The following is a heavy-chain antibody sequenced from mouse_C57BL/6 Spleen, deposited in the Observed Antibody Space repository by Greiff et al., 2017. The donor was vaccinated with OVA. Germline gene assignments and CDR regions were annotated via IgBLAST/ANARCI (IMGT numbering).Heavy chain of an antibody. CDR3: ARGGIYHYAMDY. CDR2: INPSNGGT. V-gene: IGHV1-53*01. D-gene: IGHD2-1*01. J-gene: IGHJ4*01. CDR1: GYTFTSYW. Sequence: QVQLQQSGTELVKPGASVKLSCKASGYTFTSYWMHWVKQRPGQGLEWIGNINPSNGGTNYNEKFKSKATLTVDKSSSTAYMQLSSLTSEDSAVYYCARGGIYHYAMDYWGQGTSVTVSS.